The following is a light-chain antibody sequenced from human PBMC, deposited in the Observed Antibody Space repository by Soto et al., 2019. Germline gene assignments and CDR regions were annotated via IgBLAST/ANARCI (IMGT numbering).Light chain of an antibody. CDR2: DAS. CDR1: QSVNSN. V-gene: IGKV3-15*01. CDR3: QQYNFWPPLT. Sequence: EIVMTQSPATLSVSPGERATLSCRASQSVNSNLAWYRQKPGQAPRLIISDASTMATAVPARFSGSGSGTAFTLTISSLQSEDSGIYYCQQYNFWPPLTFGGGTKVEIK. J-gene: IGKJ4*01.